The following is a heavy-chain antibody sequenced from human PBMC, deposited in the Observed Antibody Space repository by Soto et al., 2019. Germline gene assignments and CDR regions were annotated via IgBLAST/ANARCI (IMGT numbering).Heavy chain of an antibody. CDR3: AREGGSASPDWYFNV. CDR2: IFHSGST. J-gene: IGHJ2*01. V-gene: IGHV4-30-2*01. D-gene: IGHD1-26*01. Sequence: SETLSLTCTVSGGSISSGGYSWSWLRQPPGKGLEWIGYIFHSGSTYYNPSLKSRVTISVDGSKNLFSLELSSVTAADSAIYYCAREGGSASPDWYFNVWGPGTLVTVSS. CDR1: GGSISSGGYS.